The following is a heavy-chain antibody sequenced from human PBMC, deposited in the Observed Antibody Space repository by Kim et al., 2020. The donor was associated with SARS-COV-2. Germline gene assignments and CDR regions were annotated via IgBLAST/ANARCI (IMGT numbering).Heavy chain of an antibody. D-gene: IGHD5-12*01. CDR3: ARPWMDIVATDGAFDI. CDR2: IYYSGST. V-gene: IGHV4-39*01. Sequence: SETLSLTCTVSGGSISSSSYYWGWIRQPPGKGLEWIGSIYYSGSTYYNPSLKSRVTISVDTSKNQFSLKLTSVTAADTAVYYCARPWMDIVATDGAFDIWGQGTMVTVSS. CDR1: GGSISSSSYY. J-gene: IGHJ3*02.